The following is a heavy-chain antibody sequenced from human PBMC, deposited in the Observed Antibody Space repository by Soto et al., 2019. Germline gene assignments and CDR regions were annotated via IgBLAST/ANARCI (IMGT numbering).Heavy chain of an antibody. J-gene: IGHJ5*02. D-gene: IGHD6-13*01. Sequence: SGTLSLTCTVSGGSLSSGGYYWGWVRQHPGKGLEWIGYIYYSGSTYYNPSLKSRVTISVDTSKNQFSLKLSSVTAADTAVYYCARDQGRYSSSRSYRYNWFDPWGQGTLVTVSS. CDR2: IYYSGST. CDR1: GGSLSSGGYY. CDR3: ARDQGRYSSSRSYRYNWFDP. V-gene: IGHV4-31*03.